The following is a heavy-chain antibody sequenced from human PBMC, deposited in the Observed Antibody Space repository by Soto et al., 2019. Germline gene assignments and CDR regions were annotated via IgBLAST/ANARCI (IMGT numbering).Heavy chain of an antibody. Sequence: GGSLRLSCEASKFTFRNYLMSWVRQAPGKGLEWVADIKQDGSEKYYVDSVRGRFTISRDNAKNSLFLQMNSLRAEDTAVYYCARAADLQSVVVITAVNDLWGRGTLVTVSS. CDR2: IKQDGSEK. CDR1: KFTFRNYL. D-gene: IGHD2-21*02. V-gene: IGHV3-7*02. J-gene: IGHJ2*01. CDR3: ARAADLQSVVVITAVNDL.